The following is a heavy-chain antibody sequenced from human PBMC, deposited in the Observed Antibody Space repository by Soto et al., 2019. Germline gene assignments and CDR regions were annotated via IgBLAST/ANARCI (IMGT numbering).Heavy chain of an antibody. J-gene: IGHJ4*02. V-gene: IGHV4-34*01. CDR3: GPRGAVADPRGY. CDR2: INHSGST. D-gene: IGHD6-19*01. CDR1: GGSFSDFY. Sequence: QVQLQQWGAGLLKPSETLSLTCAVYGGSFSDFYWTWIRQLPGKGLEWIGEINHSGSTNYNPSLKSRVAITGNPSKNQFPLNLRSVTAADTAVYYCGPRGAVADPRGYWGQGTLVTVSS.